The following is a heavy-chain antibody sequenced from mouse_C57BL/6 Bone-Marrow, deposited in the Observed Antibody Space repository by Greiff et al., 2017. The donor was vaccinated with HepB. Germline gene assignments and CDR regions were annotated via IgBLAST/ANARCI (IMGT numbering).Heavy chain of an antibody. CDR1: GYTFTDYY. J-gene: IGHJ2*01. CDR3: ASSPIYYGPYFDY. V-gene: IGHV1-19*01. D-gene: IGHD1-1*01. Sequence: VQLKQSGPVLVKPGASVKMSCKASGYTFTDYYMNWVKQSHGKSLEWIGVINPYNGGTSYNQKFKGKDTLTVDKSSSTAYMELNSRTSEDSAVYYCASSPIYYGPYFDYWGQGTTLTVSS. CDR2: INPYNGGT.